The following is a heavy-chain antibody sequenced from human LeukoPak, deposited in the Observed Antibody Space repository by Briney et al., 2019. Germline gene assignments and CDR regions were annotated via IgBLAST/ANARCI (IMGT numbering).Heavy chain of an antibody. J-gene: IGHJ4*02. CDR3: AKVGAYGDYARHDY. CDR1: GYSISSGSY. D-gene: IGHD4-17*01. CDR2: MFHSGDT. Sequence: PSETLSLTCAVSGYSISSGSYWGWIRQPPGKGLEWIGNMFHSGDTYHNPSLKSRVTISADTSKNQFPLKLTSVTAADTAVYYCAKVGAYGDYARHDYWGQGTLVTVSS. V-gene: IGHV4-38-2*01.